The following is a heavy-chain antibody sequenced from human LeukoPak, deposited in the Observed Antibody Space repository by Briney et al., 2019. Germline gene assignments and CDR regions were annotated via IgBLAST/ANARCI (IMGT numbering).Heavy chain of an antibody. CDR2: ISPNSGNT. D-gene: IGHD5-12*01. Sequence: ASVKVSCKASRYTFTRLEIIWVRQATGQRLEWMGWISPNSGNTVSAQKFQGRVTFTRAPSISTSTSELSNLRAEDTAIYYCATGRPATSVLRTYDMDVWGKGTTVTVSS. CDR3: ATGRPATSVLRTYDMDV. J-gene: IGHJ6*03. V-gene: IGHV1-8*01. CDR1: RYTFTRLE.